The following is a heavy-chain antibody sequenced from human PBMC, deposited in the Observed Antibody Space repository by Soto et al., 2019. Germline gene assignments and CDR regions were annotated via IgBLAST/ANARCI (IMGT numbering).Heavy chain of an antibody. CDR1: GGSFSGYY. CDR3: ARRLRFQNAHFDY. Sequence: PSETLSLTCAVYGGSFSGYYWSWIRQPPGKGLEWIGEINHSGSTNYNPSLKSRVTISVDTSKNQFSLKLSSVTAADTAVYYCARRLRFQNAHFDYWGQGTLVTVSS. CDR2: INHSGST. D-gene: IGHD5-12*01. J-gene: IGHJ4*02. V-gene: IGHV4-34*01.